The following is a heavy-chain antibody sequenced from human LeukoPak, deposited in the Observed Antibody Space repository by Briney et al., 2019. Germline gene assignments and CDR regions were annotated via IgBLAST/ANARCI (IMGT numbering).Heavy chain of an antibody. CDR3: ARGYGPVDV. CDR1: VGSMSDYY. D-gene: IGHD3-16*01. J-gene: IGHJ6*02. CDR2: RYDSGST. Sequence: PSETLSLTCTVSVGSMSDYYWTWIRQPPGKGLEWIGYRYDSGSTKYNPSLKSRVTISVDTSKNHFSLNLNSVTAADTAVYYCARGYGPVDVWGQGTTVTVSS. V-gene: IGHV4-59*01.